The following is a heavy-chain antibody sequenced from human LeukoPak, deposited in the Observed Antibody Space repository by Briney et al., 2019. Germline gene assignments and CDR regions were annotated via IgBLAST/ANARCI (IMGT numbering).Heavy chain of an antibody. D-gene: IGHD3-22*01. CDR3: ARAPYYYDSSGYTY. J-gene: IGHJ4*02. CDR2: INHSGST. CDR1: GGSFSGYY. Sequence: SETLSLTCAVYGGSFSGYYWSWIRQPPGKGLEWIGEINHSGSTNYNPSLKSRVTISVDTSKNQFSLKLSSVTAADTAVYYCARAPYYYDSSGYTYWGQGTLVTVPS. V-gene: IGHV4-34*01.